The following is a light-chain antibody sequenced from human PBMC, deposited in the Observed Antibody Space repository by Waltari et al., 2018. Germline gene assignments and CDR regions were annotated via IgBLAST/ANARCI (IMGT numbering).Light chain of an antibody. CDR1: QSLLSSATNKDH. V-gene: IGKV4-1*01. Sequence: ILMTPPPDSPAVSLGERTTLYCTSRQSLLSSATNKDHLAGYQQKPGQPPKLLIYWASTRKSGVPDRFSGSGAGRDVTITISNLQAEDVAVYYCQQFYSVPVTFGQGTRLEIK. J-gene: IGKJ5*01. CDR3: QQFYSVPVT. CDR2: WAS.